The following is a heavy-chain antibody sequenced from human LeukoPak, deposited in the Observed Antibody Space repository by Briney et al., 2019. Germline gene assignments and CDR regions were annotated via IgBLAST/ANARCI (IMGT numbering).Heavy chain of an antibody. CDR1: GGSISSHY. CDR2: IYYSGST. CDR3: ARVRAGAPDY. V-gene: IGHV4-59*11. D-gene: IGHD1-26*01. Sequence: ASETLSLTCTVSGGSISSHYWSWIRQPPGKGLEWIGYIYYSGSTNYNPSLKSRVTISVDTSKNQFSLKLSSVTAADTAVYYCARVRAGAPDYWGQGTLVTVSS. J-gene: IGHJ4*02.